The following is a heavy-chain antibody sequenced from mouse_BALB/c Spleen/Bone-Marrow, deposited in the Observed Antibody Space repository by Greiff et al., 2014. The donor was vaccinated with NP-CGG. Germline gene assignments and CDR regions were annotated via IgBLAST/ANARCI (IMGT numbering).Heavy chain of an antibody. CDR3: ARQRGGGYYGFFAY. Sequence: DVMLVESGGALVKPGGSLKLSCAASGSTFSSYGMSWVRQTPDKRLEWVATISSGDGYTYYPDSVKGRFTISRDNAKNTLYLQMSSLTSEDSAMYYCARQRGGGYYGFFAYWGQGTLVTVSA. CDR1: GSTFSSYG. D-gene: IGHD1-1*01. V-gene: IGHV5-6*02. J-gene: IGHJ3*01. CDR2: ISSGDGYT.